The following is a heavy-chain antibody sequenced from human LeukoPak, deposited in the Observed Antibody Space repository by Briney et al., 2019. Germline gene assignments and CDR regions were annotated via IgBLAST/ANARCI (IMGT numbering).Heavy chain of an antibody. Sequence: SETLSLTCTVSGGSISSYYWSWIRQPPGKGLEWIGYIYYGGSTNYNPSLKSRVTISVDTSKNQFSLKLSSVTAADTAVYYCARGTVAVDYWGQGTLVTVSS. CDR2: IYYGGST. D-gene: IGHD2-15*01. J-gene: IGHJ4*02. CDR3: ARGTVAVDY. CDR1: GGSISSYY. V-gene: IGHV4-59*01.